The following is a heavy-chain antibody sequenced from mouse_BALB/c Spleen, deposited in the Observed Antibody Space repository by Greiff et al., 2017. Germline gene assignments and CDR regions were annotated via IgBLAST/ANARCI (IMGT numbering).Heavy chain of an antibody. D-gene: IGHD1-1*01. CDR3: ARYSALYYYGSSYLDY. J-gene: IGHJ2*01. V-gene: IGHV3-8*02. CDR1: GDSITSGY. CDR2: ISYSGST. Sequence: EVQLQESGPSLVKPSQTLSLTCSVTGDSITSGYWNWIRKFPGNKLEYMGYISYSGSTYYNPSLKSRISITRDTSKNQYYLQLNSVTTEDTATYYCARYSALYYYGSSYLDYWGQGTTLTVSS.